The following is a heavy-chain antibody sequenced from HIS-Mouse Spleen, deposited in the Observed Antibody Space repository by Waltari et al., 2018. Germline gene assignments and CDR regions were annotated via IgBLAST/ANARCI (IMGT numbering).Heavy chain of an antibody. CDR1: GGTFSSYA. CDR2: IIPILGIA. D-gene: IGHD7-27*01. J-gene: IGHJ4*02. Sequence: QVQLVQSGAEVKKPGSSVKVSCKASGGTFSSYAISWVRRAPGQGLEWMGRIIPILGIANYAQKFQGRVTITADKSTSTAYMELSSLRSEDTAVYYCARDQMETGDPDYWGQGTLVTVSS. CDR3: ARDQMETGDPDY. V-gene: IGHV1-69*04.